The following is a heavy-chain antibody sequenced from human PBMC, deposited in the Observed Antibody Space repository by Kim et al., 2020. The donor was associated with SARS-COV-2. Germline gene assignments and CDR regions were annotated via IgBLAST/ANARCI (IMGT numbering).Heavy chain of an antibody. CDR3: AKDFGIGAAGTLFDY. D-gene: IGHD6-13*01. V-gene: IGHV3-23*01. Sequence: DSLKGRFTISRDSSKNTLYLQMNSLRAEDTAVYYCAKDFGIGAAGTLFDYWGQGTLVTVSS. J-gene: IGHJ4*02.